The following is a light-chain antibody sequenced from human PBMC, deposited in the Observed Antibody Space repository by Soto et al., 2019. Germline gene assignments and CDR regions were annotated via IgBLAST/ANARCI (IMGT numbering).Light chain of an antibody. Sequence: QSALTQPHSVSGSPGQSVTISCTGTSSDVGGYNYVSWYQQHPGKAPKLMIYDVSKRPSGVPDRFSGSKSGNTASLTISGLQAEDEADYYCCSYAGSYTSRVFGGGTKLTVL. CDR2: DVS. CDR1: SSDVGGYNY. J-gene: IGLJ2*01. V-gene: IGLV2-11*01. CDR3: CSYAGSYTSRV.